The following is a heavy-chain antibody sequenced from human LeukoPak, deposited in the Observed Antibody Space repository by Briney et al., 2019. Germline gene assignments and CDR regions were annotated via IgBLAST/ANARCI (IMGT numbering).Heavy chain of an antibody. CDR3: ARDKGLSSSSAGQFDH. J-gene: IGHJ4*02. V-gene: IGHV3-30*01. CDR2: SYDVTNT. Sequence: SYDVTNTYSAASVNGRFTISRDNSKNTLYLQMNSLRADDTAVYYCARDKGLSSSSAGQFDHWGQGTXVTVSS. D-gene: IGHD6-6*01.